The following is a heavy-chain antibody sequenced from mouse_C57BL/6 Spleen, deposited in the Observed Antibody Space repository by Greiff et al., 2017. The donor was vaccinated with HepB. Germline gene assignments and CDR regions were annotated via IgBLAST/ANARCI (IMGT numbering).Heavy chain of an antibody. D-gene: IGHD2-1*01. V-gene: IGHV5-9-1*02. J-gene: IGHJ1*03. CDR2: ISSGGDYI. Sequence: EVQRVESGEGLVKPGGSLKLSCAASGFTFSSYAMSWVRQTPEKRLEWVAYISSGGDYIYYADTVKGRFTISRDNARNTLYLQMSSLKSEDTAMYYCTRDYGSTMVTTDWYFDVWGTGTTVTVSS. CDR3: TRDYGSTMVTTDWYFDV. CDR1: GFTFSSYA.